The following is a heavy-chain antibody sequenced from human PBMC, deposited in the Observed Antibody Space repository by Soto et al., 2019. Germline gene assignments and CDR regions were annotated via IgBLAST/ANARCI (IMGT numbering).Heavy chain of an antibody. CDR2: IYYSGST. D-gene: IGHD6-6*01. Sequence: QVQLQESGPGLVKPSQTLSLTCTVSGGSISSGGYYWSWIRQHPGKGLEWIGYIYYSGSTYYNPSLKSRVTTSVDTSTTQSPLKLSSVTAADTAVYYCARDRSSSSSVLDYWGQGTLVTVSS. J-gene: IGHJ4*02. CDR1: GGSISSGGYY. V-gene: IGHV4-31*03. CDR3: ARDRSSSSSVLDY.